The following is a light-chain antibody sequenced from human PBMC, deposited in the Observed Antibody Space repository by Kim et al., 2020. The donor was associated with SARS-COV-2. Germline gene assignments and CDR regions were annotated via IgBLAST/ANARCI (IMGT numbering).Light chain of an antibody. V-gene: IGKV2-30*01. CDR1: QSLVYSDGNIY. J-gene: IGKJ2*01. CDR3: MQASHWPHT. CDR2: KVS. Sequence: DIVMTQSPLSLPVTPGEPASISCRSSQSLVYSDGNIYLHWFQQRPGQSPRRLIYKVSNRDSGVPDRFSGSGSGTVFTLKISRVEAEDVGLYYCMQASHWPHTFGQGTKLEI.